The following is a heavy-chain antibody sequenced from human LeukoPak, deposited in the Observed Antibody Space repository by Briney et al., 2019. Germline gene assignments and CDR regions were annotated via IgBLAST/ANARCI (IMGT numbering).Heavy chain of an antibody. CDR3: ARVPGTTFLPSYMDV. D-gene: IGHD1-14*01. CDR1: GFTFSDHY. CDR2: TRNKANSYTT. J-gene: IGHJ6*03. Sequence: GGSLRLSCAASGFTFSDHYMDWVRQAPGKGLEWVGRTRNKANSYTTQYAASVEGRSTISRDDSKNSLYLQINILRTEDTAVYYCARVPGTTFLPSYMDVWGKGTTVTVSS. V-gene: IGHV3-72*01.